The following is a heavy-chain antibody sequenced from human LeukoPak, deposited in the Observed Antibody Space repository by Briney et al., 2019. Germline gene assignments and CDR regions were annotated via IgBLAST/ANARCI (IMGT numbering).Heavy chain of an antibody. CDR1: GYTFTNYY. V-gene: IGHV1-24*01. D-gene: IGHD3-22*01. CDR3: TTKYYYDSSDYYVIDY. Sequence: ASVKVSCKASGYTFTNYYIHWVRQAPGKGLEWMGTFDPENGETIYAQKFQGRVTMTEDTSTDTAYMELSSLRSEDTAVYYCTTKYYYDSSDYYVIDYWGQGTLVIVSS. CDR2: FDPENGET. J-gene: IGHJ4*02.